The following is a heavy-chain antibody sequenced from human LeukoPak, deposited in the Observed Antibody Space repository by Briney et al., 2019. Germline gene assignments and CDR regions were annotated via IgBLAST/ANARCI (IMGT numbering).Heavy chain of an antibody. V-gene: IGHV3-30*18. CDR1: GLTFSSYG. J-gene: IGHJ4*02. D-gene: IGHD3-9*01. Sequence: GGSLRLSCAASGLTFSSYGMHWVRQAPGKGLEWVAVISYDGSNKYYADSVKGRFTISKDNSKNTLYLQMNSLRAEDTAVYYCAKVPLRYFDWLPFDYWGQGTLVTVSS. CDR2: ISYDGSNK. CDR3: AKVPLRYFDWLPFDY.